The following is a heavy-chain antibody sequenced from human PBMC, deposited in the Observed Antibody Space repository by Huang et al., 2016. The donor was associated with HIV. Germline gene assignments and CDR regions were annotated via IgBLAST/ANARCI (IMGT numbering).Heavy chain of an antibody. V-gene: IGHV7-4-1*02. J-gene: IGHJ4*02. CDR2: INPNPGNP. CDR1: GYTFTDYQ. D-gene: IGHD3-22*01. CDR3: ARDSGYYRYFDY. Sequence: QVQLVQSGSELKKPGASVKVSCKGSGYTFTDYQISWVRQAPGQGLEWMGWINPNPGNPTYAHGFTGRFVFALDTSVSAAYLQSSSLKAEDTAVYFCARDSGYYRYFDYWGQGTLVTVSS.